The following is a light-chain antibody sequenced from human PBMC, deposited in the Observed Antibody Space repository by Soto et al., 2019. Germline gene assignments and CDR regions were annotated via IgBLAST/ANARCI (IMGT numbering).Light chain of an antibody. V-gene: IGKV1-39*01. CDR1: RSISTY. Sequence: DIQMTQSPSSLSASVGDRVTITCRASRSISTYLNWYQHKPGKAPKVLIYAVSSLQSGVPSRFSGSGSGTDFTLTITSLQPEDSATYYCQHCYGTPRTFGQGTKVDIK. J-gene: IGKJ1*01. CDR2: AVS. CDR3: QHCYGTPRT.